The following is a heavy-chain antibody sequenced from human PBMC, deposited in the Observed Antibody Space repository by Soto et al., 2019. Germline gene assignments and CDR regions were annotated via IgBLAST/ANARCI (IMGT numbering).Heavy chain of an antibody. Sequence: QVQLQQWGAGLLKPSETLSLTCAVYGGSFSGYYWSWIRQPPGKGLEWIGEINHSGSTNYNPSLKSRVTISVDTSKNQFSLKLSSVTAADPAVYYCARGPAAAGTYWFDPWGQGTLVTVSS. D-gene: IGHD6-13*01. CDR3: ARGPAAAGTYWFDP. CDR2: INHSGST. V-gene: IGHV4-34*01. J-gene: IGHJ5*02. CDR1: GGSFSGYY.